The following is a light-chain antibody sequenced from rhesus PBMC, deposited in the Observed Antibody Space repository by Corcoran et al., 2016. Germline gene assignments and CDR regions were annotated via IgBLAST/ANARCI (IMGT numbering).Light chain of an antibody. CDR2: GAS. Sequence: EIVMTQSPATLSLSPGERATLSCRASQSVSSSLAWYQQKPGQAPRHLIYGASRRATGIPNSFSGSGSGTDFTLTIRSLDPEDVAVYYCLQHSNWPWTFGQGTKVEIK. CDR3: LQHSNWPWT. V-gene: IGKV3-24*01. J-gene: IGKJ1*01. CDR1: QSVSSS.